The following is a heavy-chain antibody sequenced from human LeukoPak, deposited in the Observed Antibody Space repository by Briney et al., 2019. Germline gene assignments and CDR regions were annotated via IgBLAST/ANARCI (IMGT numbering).Heavy chain of an antibody. Sequence: PSETLSLTCAVYGGSFSGYYWSWIRQPPGKGLEWIGEINHSGSTNYNPFLKSRVTISVDTSKNQFSLKLSSVTAADTAVYYCARVRTAMVRYYYYYYMDVWGKGTTVTVSS. V-gene: IGHV4-34*01. CDR2: INHSGST. D-gene: IGHD5-18*01. J-gene: IGHJ6*03. CDR3: ARVRTAMVRYYYYYYMDV. CDR1: GGSFSGYY.